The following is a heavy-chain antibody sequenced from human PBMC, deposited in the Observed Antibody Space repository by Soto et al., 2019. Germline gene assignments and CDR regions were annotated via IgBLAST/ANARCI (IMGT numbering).Heavy chain of an antibody. CDR2: IYYSGGT. Sequence: SETLSLTCTVSGGSISSYYWSWIRQPPGKGLEWIGYIYYSGGTNHNPSLKSRVTISVDTSKNQFSLKLSSVTAADTAVYYCARKPRGYSSSPEAFDIWGQGTMVTVSS. CDR1: GGSISSYY. CDR3: ARKPRGYSSSPEAFDI. V-gene: IGHV4-59*01. J-gene: IGHJ3*02. D-gene: IGHD6-13*01.